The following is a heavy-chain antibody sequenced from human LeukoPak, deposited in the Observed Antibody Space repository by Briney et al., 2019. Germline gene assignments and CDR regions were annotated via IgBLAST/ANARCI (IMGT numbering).Heavy chain of an antibody. D-gene: IGHD3-9*01. Sequence: ASVKVSCKASGYSFTSYDINWVRQATGQGLEWMGYMNPDTGDTGVTQKFQGRVTMTRDPSINTAYMELTSLRSEDTAVYFCTRGGEILTHYKHIDYWGQGTLVTVSS. J-gene: IGHJ4*02. CDR1: GYSFTSYD. CDR3: TRGGEILTHYKHIDY. V-gene: IGHV1-8*01. CDR2: MNPDTGDT.